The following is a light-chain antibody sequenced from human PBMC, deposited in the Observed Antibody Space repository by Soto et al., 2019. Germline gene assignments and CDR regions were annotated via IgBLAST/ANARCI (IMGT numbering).Light chain of an antibody. CDR3: QHCVISPHT. V-gene: IGKV3-20*01. CDR1: QSVCSSR. J-gene: IGKJ4*01. Sequence: EIVLTQSPGTLSLSPGERVTLSCRASQSVCSSRLAWYQQKPGQAPRLLIYDASTTATGIPERFSGSGSGADFTLTIDRVESEDVAVYYCQHCVISPHTFGGGTKVEIK. CDR2: DAS.